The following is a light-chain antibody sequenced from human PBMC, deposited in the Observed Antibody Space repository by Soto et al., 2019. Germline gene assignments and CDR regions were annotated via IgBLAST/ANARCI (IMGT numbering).Light chain of an antibody. Sequence: QSVLTQPASVSGSPGQSITLSCTGTSSDVGGSNFVSWYQQHPGKVPKLMIYEVSNRPSGVSNRFSGSKSGNTASLTISGLQADDEADYYCSSSSSTSTIFGGGSKRTVL. CDR3: SSSSSTSTI. CDR2: EVS. CDR1: SSDVGGSNF. V-gene: IGLV2-14*01. J-gene: IGLJ2*01.